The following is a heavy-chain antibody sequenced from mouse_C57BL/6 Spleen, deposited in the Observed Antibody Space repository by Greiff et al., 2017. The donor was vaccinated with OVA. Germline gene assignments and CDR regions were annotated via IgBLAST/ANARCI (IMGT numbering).Heavy chain of an antibody. D-gene: IGHD2-4*01. CDR3: ARDVGLRRIPWCAY. J-gene: IGHJ3*01. CDR1: GFTFSSYA. CDR2: ISDGGSYT. Sequence: EVKLVESGGGLVKPGGSLKLSCAASGFTFSSYAMSWVRQTPEKRLEWVATISDGGSYTYYPDNVKGRFTISRDNAKNNLYLQMSHLKSEDTAMYDCARDVGLRRIPWCAYWGQGTLVTVSA. V-gene: IGHV5-4*01.